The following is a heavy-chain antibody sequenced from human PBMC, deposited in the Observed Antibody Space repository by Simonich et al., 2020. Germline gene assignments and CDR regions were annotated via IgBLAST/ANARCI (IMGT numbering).Heavy chain of an antibody. CDR2: ISSSSSYI. J-gene: IGHJ6*02. D-gene: IGHD6-19*01. CDR1: GFTFSSYS. Sequence: EVQLVESGGGLVKPGGSLRLSCAASGFTFSSYSMNWVRQAPGKGLEWVSSISSSSSYIYYADAVKGRCTISRDNAKNSLYLQMNSLRAEETAVYYCARWIAVAGTGAYGMDVWGQGTTVTVSS. CDR3: ARWIAVAGTGAYGMDV. V-gene: IGHV3-21*01.